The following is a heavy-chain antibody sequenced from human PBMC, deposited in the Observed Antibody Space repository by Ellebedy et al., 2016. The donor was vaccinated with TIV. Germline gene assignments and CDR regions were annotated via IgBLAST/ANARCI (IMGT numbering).Heavy chain of an antibody. CDR2: VKRSIESETT. J-gene: IGHJ4*02. D-gene: IGHD2-8*02. CDR1: GFSLRNVW. V-gene: IGHV3-15*01. Sequence: GGSLRLXXAGSGFSLRNVWMSWVRPAPGKGLEWVVRVKRSIESETTDYPASVKGRFIVSRDDSKNTVSLQINSLQTDDTAVYYCATGVVSAYEYWGQGTLVTVSS. CDR3: ATGVVSAYEY.